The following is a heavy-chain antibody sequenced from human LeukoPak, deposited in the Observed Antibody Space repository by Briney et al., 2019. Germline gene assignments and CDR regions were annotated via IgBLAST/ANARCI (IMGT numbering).Heavy chain of an antibody. CDR1: GFTFSIYG. D-gene: IGHD6-13*01. V-gene: IGHV3-30*18. CDR3: AKKFPGAVAAGPDH. CDR2: ISFDGSNI. Sequence: PGGSLRLSCAASGFTFSIYGMHWVRQAPGKGLEWVAVISFDGSNIYYADSVKGRFTISRDNSKNTLYLQMNSLRAEDTAVYYCAKKFPGAVAAGPDHWGQGTLVTVSS. J-gene: IGHJ4*02.